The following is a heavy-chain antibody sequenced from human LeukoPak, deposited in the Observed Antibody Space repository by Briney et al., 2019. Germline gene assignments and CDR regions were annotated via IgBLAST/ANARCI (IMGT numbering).Heavy chain of an antibody. CDR3: TSRPEGYSSGWLTGDY. J-gene: IGHJ4*02. CDR1: GFTFSGSA. CDR2: IRSKANSYAT. Sequence: GGSLRLSCAASGFTFSGSAMHWVRQASGKGLEWVGRIRSKANSYATAYAASVKGRFTISRDDSKNTAYLQMNSLKTEDTAVYYCTSRPEGYSSGWLTGDYWGQGTLVTVSS. D-gene: IGHD6-19*01. V-gene: IGHV3-73*01.